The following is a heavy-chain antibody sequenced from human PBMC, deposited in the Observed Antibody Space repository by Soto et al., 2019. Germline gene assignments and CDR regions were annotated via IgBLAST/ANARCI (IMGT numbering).Heavy chain of an antibody. V-gene: IGHV1-8*01. CDR2: MNPNSGNT. CDR1: GYTFTSYD. D-gene: IGHD4-17*01. J-gene: IGHJ4*02. Sequence: QVQLVQSGAEVKKPGASVKVSCKASGYTFTSYDINWVRQATGQGLEWMGWMNPNSGNTGYAQKLQGGVPMTRNTSISTDYMELSSLRSEDTAVYYCARDCRDDYGKGLEEAFDYWGQGTLVTVSS. CDR3: ARDCRDDYGKGLEEAFDY.